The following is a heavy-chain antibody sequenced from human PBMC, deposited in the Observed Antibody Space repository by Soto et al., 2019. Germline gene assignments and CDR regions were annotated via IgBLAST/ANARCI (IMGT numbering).Heavy chain of an antibody. CDR3: ARDPRYCSGGNCYSAGEDHYYYYMDV. J-gene: IGHJ6*03. Sequence: QVQLVESGGGLVKPGGSLRLSCAASGFTFSDYYMSWIRQAPGKGLEWVSYISSGGSPIYYTDSVKGRFTISRDNAENSLYLQTNSLRAEDTAVYYCARDPRYCSGGNCYSAGEDHYYYYMDVWGKGTTVTVSS. V-gene: IGHV3-11*01. CDR2: ISSGGSPI. D-gene: IGHD2-15*01. CDR1: GFTFSDYY.